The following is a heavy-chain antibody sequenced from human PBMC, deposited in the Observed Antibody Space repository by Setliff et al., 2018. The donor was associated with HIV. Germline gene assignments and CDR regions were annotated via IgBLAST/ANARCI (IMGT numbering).Heavy chain of an antibody. J-gene: IGHJ4*02. CDR2: ISWDGGST. Sequence: GESLKISCAASGFSFDDYTMHWARQAPGKGLEWVSLISWDGGSTYYAASVEGRFTISRDNSKNSLYLQMNSLRTEDTALYYCAKAYDSSGYQDHWGQGTLVTVSS. CDR3: AKAYDSSGYQDH. CDR1: GFSFDDYT. V-gene: IGHV3-43*01. D-gene: IGHD3-22*01.